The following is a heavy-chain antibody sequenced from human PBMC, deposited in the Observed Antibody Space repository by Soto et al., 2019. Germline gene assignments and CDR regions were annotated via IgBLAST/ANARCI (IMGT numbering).Heavy chain of an antibody. Sequence: QGQLVQSGAEVKESGASVKVSCKASGYTFTGYYIHWVRQAPGQGLEWVGEISPKSGGTRYAQKFQGRVTMTKDTSISTVYMELSNLSPDDTAVYYCGRGRSGELVGFYWGQGTLVTVHS. V-gene: IGHV1-2*02. D-gene: IGHD1-7*01. CDR1: GYTFTGYY. CDR3: GRGRSGELVGFY. J-gene: IGHJ4*02. CDR2: ISPKSGGT.